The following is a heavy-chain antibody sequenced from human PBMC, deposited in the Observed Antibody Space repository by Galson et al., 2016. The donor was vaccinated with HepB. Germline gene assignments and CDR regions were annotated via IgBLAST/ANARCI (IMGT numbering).Heavy chain of an antibody. CDR2: SYGDGRT. V-gene: IGHV3-53*01. J-gene: IGHJ4*02. CDR3: ARDRRGSGWYIDY. D-gene: IGHD6-19*01. CDR1: VSNDY. Sequence: VSNDYMSWVRQAPGKGLKWVSVSYGDGRTYYAESVKGRFTIPRDTSKNTVFLQMNSLRAEGTAVYYCARDRRGSGWYIDYWGQGTLVTVSS.